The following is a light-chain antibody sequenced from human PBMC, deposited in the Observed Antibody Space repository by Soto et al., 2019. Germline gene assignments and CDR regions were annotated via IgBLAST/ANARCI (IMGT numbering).Light chain of an antibody. CDR1: QTINSRY. CDR3: QRYGSSPPFT. CDR2: GTS. V-gene: IGKV3-20*01. J-gene: IGKJ2*01. Sequence: EIVLTQSPGTLSLSPGERATLSCRASQTINSRYLAWYQQKPGQAPRLLISGTSTRATGIPDRFNGSGSGTDFTLSISRLEPEDFAVYFCQRYGSSPPFTFGQGTKVDIK.